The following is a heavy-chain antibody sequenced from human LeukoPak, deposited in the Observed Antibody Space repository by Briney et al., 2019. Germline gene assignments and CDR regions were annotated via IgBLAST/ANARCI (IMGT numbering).Heavy chain of an antibody. J-gene: IGHJ5*02. D-gene: IGHD3-10*01. V-gene: IGHV3-23*01. Sequence: PGGSLRLSCAASGFTFSNSAMSWVRQAPGKGLEWVSVISGSGGSTYYADSVKGRFTISRDNPKNTLYLQMNSLRAEDTAVYYCAKAGGWFGELLQTSADNWFDPWGQGTLVTVSS. CDR1: GFTFSNSA. CDR2: ISGSGGST. CDR3: AKAGGWFGELLQTSADNWFDP.